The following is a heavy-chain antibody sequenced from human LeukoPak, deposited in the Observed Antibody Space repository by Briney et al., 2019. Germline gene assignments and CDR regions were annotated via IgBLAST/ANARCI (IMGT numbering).Heavy chain of an antibody. Sequence: GGSLRLSCAASGFTFSSYWMSWVRQAPGKGLEWVANIKQDGSEKYYVDSVKGRFTISRDNAKNSLYPQMNSLRAEDNAVYYCAGEYSSSWYDSSYYYYYMDVWGKGTTVTVSS. D-gene: IGHD6-13*01. CDR2: IKQDGSEK. J-gene: IGHJ6*03. CDR1: GFTFSSYW. CDR3: AGEYSSSWYDSSYYYYYMDV. V-gene: IGHV3-7*01.